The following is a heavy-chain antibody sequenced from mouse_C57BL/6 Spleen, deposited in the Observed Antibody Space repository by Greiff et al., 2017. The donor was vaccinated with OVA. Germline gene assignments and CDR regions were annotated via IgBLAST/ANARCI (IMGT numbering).Heavy chain of an antibody. CDR1: GYTFTDYY. CDR3: ARRVYYGNPYAMDY. D-gene: IGHD2-1*01. Sequence: VQLQQSGPELVKPGASVKISCKASGYTFTDYYMNWVKQSHGKSLEWIGDINPNNGGTSYNQKFKGKATLTVDKSSSTAYMELRSLTSEDSAVYYCARRVYYGNPYAMDYWGQGTSVTVSS. V-gene: IGHV1-26*01. CDR2: INPNNGGT. J-gene: IGHJ4*01.